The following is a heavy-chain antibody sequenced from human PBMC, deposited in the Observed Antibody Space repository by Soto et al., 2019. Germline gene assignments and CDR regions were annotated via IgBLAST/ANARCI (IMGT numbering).Heavy chain of an antibody. J-gene: IGHJ1*01. CDR2: ISGSGGST. D-gene: IGHD6-13*01. CDR3: AKDLGSSWYSRDFQH. Sequence: GGSLRLSCAASGFTFSSYAMSWVRQAPGKGLEWVSAISGSGGSTYYADSVKGRFTISRDNSKNTLYLQMNSLRAEDTAVYYCAKDLGSSWYSRDFQHWGQGTLVTISS. V-gene: IGHV3-23*01. CDR1: GFTFSSYA.